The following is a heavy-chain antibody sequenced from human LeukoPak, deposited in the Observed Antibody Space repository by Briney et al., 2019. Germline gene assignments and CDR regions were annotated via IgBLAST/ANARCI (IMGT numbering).Heavy chain of an antibody. CDR2: INHSGST. D-gene: IGHD4-17*01. Sequence: SETLSLTCAVYGGSLSGYYWSWIRQPPGKGLEWIGEINHSGSTNYNPSLKSRVTISVDTSKNQFSLKLSSVTAADTAVYYCASLYDYGDYFDYWGQGTLVTVSS. V-gene: IGHV4-34*01. CDR1: GGSLSGYY. CDR3: ASLYDYGDYFDY. J-gene: IGHJ4*02.